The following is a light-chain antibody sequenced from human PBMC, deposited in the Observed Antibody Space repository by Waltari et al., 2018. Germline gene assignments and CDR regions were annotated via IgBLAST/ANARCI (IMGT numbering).Light chain of an antibody. CDR3: QVWDANTDPGV. V-gene: IGLV3-21*01. Sequence: SYVLTQPPSVSVAPGETARLTCGGNNIESKRVHWYRQRPGPAPVLVISYDSARPSGIPDRLSGSNSGNTATLTISRVEAGDEADYYCQVWDANTDPGVFGTGTEVTVL. J-gene: IGLJ1*01. CDR2: YDS. CDR1: NIESKR.